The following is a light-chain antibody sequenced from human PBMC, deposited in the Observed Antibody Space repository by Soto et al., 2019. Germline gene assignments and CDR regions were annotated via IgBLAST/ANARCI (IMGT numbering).Light chain of an antibody. CDR1: QSVSSS. CDR3: QQYNAWPPMYT. Sequence: EIVMTQSPATLSVSPGERATLSCRASQSVSSSFAWYQQKPGQAPRLLIYDTSTRATGIPARFGASGSGTEFTLTISSLQSEDFAVYYCQQYNAWPPMYTFGQGTKLEIK. V-gene: IGKV3-15*01. J-gene: IGKJ2*01. CDR2: DTS.